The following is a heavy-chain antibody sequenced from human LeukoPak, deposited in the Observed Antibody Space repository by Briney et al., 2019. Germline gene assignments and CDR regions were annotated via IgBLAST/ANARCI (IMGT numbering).Heavy chain of an antibody. CDR3: ARVGSSGWDAFEQSPT. D-gene: IGHD6-19*01. V-gene: IGHV1-2*02. J-gene: IGHJ5*02. CDR2: INPNSGGT. CDR1: GYTFTGHY. Sequence: AAVKVCCKASGYTFTGHYMHWVRQAPGQGLEWMGWINPNSGGTNYAQKLQGRVSMTGDTSISTSYMELSRLSSDDTAVYYCARVGSSGWDAFEQSPTWGQGTLVTASS.